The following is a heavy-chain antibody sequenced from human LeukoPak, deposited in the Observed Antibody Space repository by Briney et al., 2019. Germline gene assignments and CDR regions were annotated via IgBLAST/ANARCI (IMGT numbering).Heavy chain of an antibody. Sequence: HPGGSLRLSCAASGFSLTTYGTPWLQQAPGKGLEWVAVIWYDGSRKFYGDSVKGRFTVSRDTSENTMYLQMNTLRVDDTAVYYCARDGGSGIDYWGQGTLVTVSS. CDR2: IWYDGSRK. CDR1: GFSLTTYG. V-gene: IGHV3-33*01. D-gene: IGHD3-10*01. J-gene: IGHJ4*02. CDR3: ARDGGSGIDY.